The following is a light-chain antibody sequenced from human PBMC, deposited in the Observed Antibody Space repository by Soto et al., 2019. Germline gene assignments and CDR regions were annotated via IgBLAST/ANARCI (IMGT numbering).Light chain of an antibody. Sequence: EIVLTQSPGTLSLSPGERATLSCRASQSVSSTYLAWYQQKPGQAPRLRIYGASSRATGIPDRFSGSGSGTEFTLTISRLEPEDFSVYYCQQYGSSPYTFGQGTTLEIK. V-gene: IGKV3-20*01. J-gene: IGKJ2*01. CDR3: QQYGSSPYT. CDR1: QSVSSTY. CDR2: GAS.